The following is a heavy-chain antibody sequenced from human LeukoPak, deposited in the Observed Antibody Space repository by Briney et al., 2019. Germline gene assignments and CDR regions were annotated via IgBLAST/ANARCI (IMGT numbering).Heavy chain of an antibody. CDR1: GFTFSSYA. D-gene: IGHD3-10*01. Sequence: GGSLRLSCAASGFTFSSYAMSWVRQASGKGLEWVSAISGSGGSTYYADSVKGRFTISRDNSKNTLYLQMNSLRAEDTAVYYCATSPLDPYYYGSGSPTSFYWGQGTLVTVSS. V-gene: IGHV3-23*01. CDR2: ISGSGGST. J-gene: IGHJ4*02. CDR3: ATSPLDPYYYGSGSPTSFY.